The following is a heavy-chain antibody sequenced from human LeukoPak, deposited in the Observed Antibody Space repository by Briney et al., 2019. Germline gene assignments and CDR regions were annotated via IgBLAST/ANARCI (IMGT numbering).Heavy chain of an antibody. CDR2: INHSGST. Sequence: SETLSLTCAVYGGTFSGYYWRWIRQPPGKGLEWIGEINHSGSTNYNPSPKSRVTISVDKSKNQFSLKLSSVTAADTAVYYCARVIAARGYYFDYWGQGTLVTVSS. J-gene: IGHJ4*02. D-gene: IGHD6-6*01. V-gene: IGHV4-34*01. CDR1: GGTFSGYY. CDR3: ARVIAARGYYFDY.